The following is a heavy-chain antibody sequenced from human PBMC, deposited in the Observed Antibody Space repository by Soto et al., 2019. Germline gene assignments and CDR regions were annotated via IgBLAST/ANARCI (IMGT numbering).Heavy chain of an antibody. J-gene: IGHJ6*03. V-gene: IGHV4-34*01. CDR1: VGSFTGYY. CDR3: AVTYYNFWSGYRPTYYMDV. CDR2: INHSGST. Sequence: QVQLQQWGAGLLKPSETLSLTCAVYVGSFTGYYWNWIRQPPGKGLEWIGEINHSGSTNYNPSLKSRLTISIDTPKNQFSLKLSSVTAADTAVYYCAVTYYNFWSGYRPTYYMDVWDKGATVTVSS. D-gene: IGHD3-3*01.